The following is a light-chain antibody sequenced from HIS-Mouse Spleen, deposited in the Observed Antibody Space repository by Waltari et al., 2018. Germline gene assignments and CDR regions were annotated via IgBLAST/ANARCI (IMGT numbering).Light chain of an antibody. CDR3: QVWDSSSDHVV. J-gene: IGLJ2*01. V-gene: IGLV3-21*03. CDR2: DDS. Sequence: SYVLTQPPPVSVAPGKTARITCGGNNIGRKSVHWYQQKPGQAPVPVVYDDSDRPSGIPERFSGSNSGNTATLTISRVEAGDEADYYCQVWDSSSDHVVFGGGTKLTVL. CDR1: NIGRKS.